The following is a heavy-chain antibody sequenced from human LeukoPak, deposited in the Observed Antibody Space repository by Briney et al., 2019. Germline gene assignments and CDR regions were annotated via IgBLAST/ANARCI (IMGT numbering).Heavy chain of an antibody. V-gene: IGHV4-38-2*01. J-gene: IGHJ5*02. Sequence: SETLSLTCAVSGYSISSGYYWGWIRQPPGKGLEWIGSIYHSGSTYYNPSLKSRVTISVDTSKNQFSLKLSSVTAADTAVYYCATYPRYSSVASWFNWFDPWGQGTLVTVSS. CDR3: ATYPRYSSVASWFNWFDP. D-gene: IGHD6-25*01. CDR2: IYHSGST. CDR1: GYSISSGYY.